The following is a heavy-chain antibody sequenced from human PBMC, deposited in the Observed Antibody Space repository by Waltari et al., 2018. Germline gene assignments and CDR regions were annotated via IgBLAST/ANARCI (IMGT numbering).Heavy chain of an antibody. CDR2: IKEDGSEG. D-gene: IGHD3-3*01. V-gene: IGHV3-7*01. CDR3: ATVEWYRMDY. Sequence: EVQLVESGGGLVQPRGSLRISCDASGFPFSRSCVTWVRQAPGKGLEWVANIKEDGSEGYYVDSVKGRFTISRDNTKNALFLQMNSLRAEDTAAYYCATVEWYRMDYWGQGTLVTVSS. J-gene: IGHJ4*02. CDR1: GFPFSRSC.